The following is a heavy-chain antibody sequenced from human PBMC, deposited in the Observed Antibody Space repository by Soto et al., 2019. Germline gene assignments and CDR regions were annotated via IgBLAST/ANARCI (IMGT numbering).Heavy chain of an antibody. CDR3: ARVGGFGATTIDY. CDR2: IYYSGST. CDR1: GGSISSGDYY. J-gene: IGHJ4*02. V-gene: IGHV4-30-4*01. Sequence: SEALSLTCTVSGGSISSGDYYWSRIRQPPGKGLEWIGYIYYSGSTYYNPSLKSRVTISVDTSKNQLSLKLSSVTAADTAVYYCARVGGFGATTIDYWGQGTLVTVSS. D-gene: IGHD3-10*01.